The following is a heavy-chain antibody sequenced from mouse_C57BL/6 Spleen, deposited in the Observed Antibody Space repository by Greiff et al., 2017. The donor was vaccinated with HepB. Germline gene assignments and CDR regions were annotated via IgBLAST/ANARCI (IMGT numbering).Heavy chain of an antibody. CDR2: INYDGSST. Sequence: EVMLVESEGGLVQPGSSMKLSCTASGFTFSDYYMAWVRQVPEKGLEWVANINYDGSSTYYLDSLKSRFIISRDNAKNILYLQMSSLKSEDTATYYCARETTTVRYFDVWGTGTTVTVSS. D-gene: IGHD1-1*01. V-gene: IGHV5-16*01. CDR1: GFTFSDYY. J-gene: IGHJ1*03. CDR3: ARETTTVRYFDV.